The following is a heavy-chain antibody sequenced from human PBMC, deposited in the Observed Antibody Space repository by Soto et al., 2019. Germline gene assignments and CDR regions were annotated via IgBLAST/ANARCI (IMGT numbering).Heavy chain of an antibody. J-gene: IGHJ3*02. CDR3: TSESQRRSSGLDAFDI. V-gene: IGHV4-31*03. CDR1: GGSISSGGYY. Sequence: QVQLQESGPGLVKPSQTLSLTCTVSGGSISSGGYYWTWIRQHPGKGLEWIGYIYYSGNTKYNSSLKSRVTISVDTSKNQFSLKLNSVTAADPAVYYCTSESQRRSSGLDAFDIWGQGAMGTVAA. CDR2: IYYSGNT. D-gene: IGHD3-22*01.